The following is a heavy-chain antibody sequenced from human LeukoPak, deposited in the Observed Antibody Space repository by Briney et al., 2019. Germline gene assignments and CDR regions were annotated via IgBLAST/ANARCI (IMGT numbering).Heavy chain of an antibody. CDR1: GFTFSSYA. Sequence: GGSLRLSCAASGFTFSSYAMTWVRQAPGKGLEWVSYISSSSSYTNYADSVKGRFTISRDNAKNSLYLQMNSLRAEDTAVYYCARKAGSFDYWGQGTLVTVSS. V-gene: IGHV3-21*05. D-gene: IGHD6-13*01. J-gene: IGHJ4*02. CDR3: ARKAGSFDY. CDR2: ISSSSSYT.